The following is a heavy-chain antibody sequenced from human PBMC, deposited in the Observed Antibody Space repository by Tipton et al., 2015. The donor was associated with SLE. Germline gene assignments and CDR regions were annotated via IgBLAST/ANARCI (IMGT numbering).Heavy chain of an antibody. D-gene: IGHD2-2*02. J-gene: IGHJ1*01. CDR1: GFTFSNAW. CDR3: ATDPNCSSTSCYTPEYFHH. Sequence: GSLRLSCAASGFTFSNAWMSWVRQAPGKGLEWVGRIKSKTDGGTTDYAAPVKGRFTFSRDDSKNTLYLQMNSLRTEDTAVYYCATDPNCSSTSCYTPEYFHHWGQGTVVTVSS. CDR2: IKSKTDGGTT. V-gene: IGHV3-15*01.